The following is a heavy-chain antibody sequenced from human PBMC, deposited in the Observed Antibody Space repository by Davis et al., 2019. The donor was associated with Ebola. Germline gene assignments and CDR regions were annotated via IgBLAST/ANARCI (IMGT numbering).Heavy chain of an antibody. CDR3: AVGQSPDH. Sequence: GEFLKISCAASGFSFSIFWMTWVRQAPGKGLEWVANIKQDGSEKNYVDSVTGRFTISRENAKNSLYLQMNSLRVEDTAVYDCAVGQSPDHWGQGTKVTVSS. V-gene: IGHV3-7*01. CDR1: GFSFSIFW. CDR2: IKQDGSEK. J-gene: IGHJ5*02.